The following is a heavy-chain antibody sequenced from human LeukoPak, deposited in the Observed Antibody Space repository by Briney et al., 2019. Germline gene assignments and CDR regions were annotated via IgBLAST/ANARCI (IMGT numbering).Heavy chain of an antibody. CDR1: GFTFSSYA. CDR3: AKDPVWSSGWWSPNYFDY. V-gene: IGHV3-30*04. J-gene: IGHJ4*02. CDR2: ISYDGSNK. D-gene: IGHD6-19*01. Sequence: PGRSLRLSCAASGFTFSSYAMHWVRQAPGKGLEWVAVISYDGSNKYYADSVKGRFTISRDNSKNTLYLQMNSLRAEDTAVYYCAKDPVWSSGWWSPNYFDYWGQGTLVTVSS.